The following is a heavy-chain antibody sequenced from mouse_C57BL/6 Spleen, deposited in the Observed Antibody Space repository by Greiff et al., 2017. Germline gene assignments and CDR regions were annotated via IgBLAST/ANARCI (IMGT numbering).Heavy chain of an antibody. CDR3: ARKTTVGATDYYAMDY. CDR1: GYTFTSYW. D-gene: IGHD1-1*01. CDR2: IDPADSET. V-gene: IGHV1-52*01. Sequence: QVQLQQPGAELVRPGSSVKLSCKASGYTFTSYWMHWVKQRPIQGLEWIGNIDPADSETHYNQKFKDKATLTVDKSSSTAYMQLSRLTSEDSAVYYCARKTTVGATDYYAMDYWGQGTSVTVSS. J-gene: IGHJ4*01.